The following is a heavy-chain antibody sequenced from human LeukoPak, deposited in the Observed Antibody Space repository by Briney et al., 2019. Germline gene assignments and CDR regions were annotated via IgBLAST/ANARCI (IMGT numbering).Heavy chain of an antibody. Sequence: ASVKVSCKASGGTFSSYAISWVRQAPGKGLEWMGGFDPEDGETIYAQKFQGRVTMTEDTSTDTAYMELSSLRSEDTAVYYCATGVRGQYYYYGMDVWGQGTTVTVSS. CDR2: FDPEDGET. D-gene: IGHD3-10*01. V-gene: IGHV1-24*01. J-gene: IGHJ6*02. CDR1: GGTFSSYA. CDR3: ATGVRGQYYYYGMDV.